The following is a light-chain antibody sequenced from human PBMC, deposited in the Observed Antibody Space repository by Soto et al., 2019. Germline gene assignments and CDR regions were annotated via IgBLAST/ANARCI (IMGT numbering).Light chain of an antibody. CDR3: QKYDNSNFT. Sequence: DIQMTQSPSSLSASVGDRVTITCRASQDISSYMAWYQQKLGGVPELLIYDASTLPSGVPSRFSGRGSGTDFNLTISSLQPEDVATYYGQKYDNSNFTFGPGTKVGI. J-gene: IGKJ3*01. CDR1: QDISSY. V-gene: IGKV1-27*01. CDR2: DAS.